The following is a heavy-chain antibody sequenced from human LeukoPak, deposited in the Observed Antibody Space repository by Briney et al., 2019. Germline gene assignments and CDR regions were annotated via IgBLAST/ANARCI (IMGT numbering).Heavy chain of an antibody. CDR3: AKDQGGPGSGSYYNSLPSWFDP. CDR1: GFTFSSYA. Sequence: SGGSLRLSCAASGFTFSSYAMSWVRQAPGKGLEWVSAISGSGGSTYYADSVKGRFTISRDNSKNTLYLQMNSLRAEDTAVYYCAKDQGGPGSGSYYNSLPSWFDPWGQGTLVTVSS. J-gene: IGHJ5*02. V-gene: IGHV3-23*01. D-gene: IGHD3-10*01. CDR2: ISGSGGST.